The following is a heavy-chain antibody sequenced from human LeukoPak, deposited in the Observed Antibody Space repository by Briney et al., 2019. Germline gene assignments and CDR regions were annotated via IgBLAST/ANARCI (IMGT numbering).Heavy chain of an antibody. CDR3: ARVRYDFWSSYPFDY. V-gene: IGHV3-64*01. CDR1: GFTFSSYA. CDR2: ISSNGGST. J-gene: IGHJ4*02. Sequence: PGGSLRLSCAASGFTFSSYAMHWVRQAPGKGLEYVSAISSNGGSTYYANSVKGRFTISRDNSKNTLYLQMGSLRAEDMAVYYCARVRYDFWSSYPFDYWGQGTLVTVSS. D-gene: IGHD3-3*01.